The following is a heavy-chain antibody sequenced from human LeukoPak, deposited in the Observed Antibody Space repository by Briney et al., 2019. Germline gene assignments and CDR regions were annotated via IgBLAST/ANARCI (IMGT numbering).Heavy chain of an antibody. D-gene: IGHD2-15*01. V-gene: IGHV3-7*01. CDR3: ARDKRAAETPYNWFDP. CDR2: IKQDGSEK. Sequence: GGSLRLSCVGSGFTFSTFYMSWVRQAPGKGPEWVANIKQDGSEKTYVDSVKGRFTISRDNAKNSLYLQMTSLRAEDTAVYYCARDKRAAETPYNWFDPWGQGTLVTVSS. CDR1: GFTFSTFY. J-gene: IGHJ5*02.